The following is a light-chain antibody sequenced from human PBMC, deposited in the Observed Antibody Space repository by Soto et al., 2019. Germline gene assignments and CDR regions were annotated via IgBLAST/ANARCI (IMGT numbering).Light chain of an antibody. CDR2: GAS. V-gene: IGKV3-15*01. CDR1: QSVSSSY. CDR3: QQHSKWPRT. J-gene: IGKJ1*01. Sequence: EIVLTQSPGTLSLSPGEIATLSCMASQSVSSSYLAWYQQKPGQAPRLLIYGASTRATDIPARFSGTGSGTEFTLTISSLQSEDFAVYYCQQHSKWPRTFGQGTKVDI.